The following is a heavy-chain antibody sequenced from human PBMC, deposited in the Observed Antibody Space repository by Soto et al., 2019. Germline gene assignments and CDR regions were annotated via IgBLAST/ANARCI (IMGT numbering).Heavy chain of an antibody. D-gene: IGHD4-17*01. CDR2: IWYDGSNK. J-gene: IGHJ3*02. Sequence: VQLVESGGGVVQPGRSLRLSCAASGFTFSSYGMHWVRQAPGKGLEWVAVIWYDGSNKYYADSVKGRFTISRDNSKNTLYLQMNSLRAEDTAVYYCARDPPWTQKNYDYGDYAGAFDIWGQGTMVTVSS. V-gene: IGHV3-33*01. CDR3: ARDPPWTQKNYDYGDYAGAFDI. CDR1: GFTFSSYG.